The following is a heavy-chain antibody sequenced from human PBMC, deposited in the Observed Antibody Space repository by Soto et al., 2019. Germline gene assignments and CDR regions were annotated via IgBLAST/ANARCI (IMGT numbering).Heavy chain of an antibody. D-gene: IGHD6-25*01. V-gene: IGHV1-8*01. CDR1: GYTFTNYD. Sequence: QVQLVQSGAEVQKPGASVKVSCKASGYTFTNYDINWVRQAPGQGLEWMGWMDTKSGNTDYAQKFQGRVTITRNTSISTAYLEVSSLSSEDTAVYFCARGRGRRDYWGQGTLVTVSS. CDR3: ARGRGRRDY. CDR2: MDTKSGNT. J-gene: IGHJ4*02.